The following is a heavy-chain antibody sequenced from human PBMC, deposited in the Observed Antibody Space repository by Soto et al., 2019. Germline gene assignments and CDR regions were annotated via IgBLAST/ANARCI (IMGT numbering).Heavy chain of an antibody. CDR3: ARDHSGSYQSEPFDY. V-gene: IGHV4-4*07. D-gene: IGHD1-26*01. CDR1: GGSISSYY. CDR2: IYTSGST. Sequence: SESVYLTCTVSGGSISSYYWSWIQQPAGKGLEWIGRIYTSGSTNYNPYLKSRVTMSVDTSTNQLSLKLRYVTAADTAVYNCARDHSGSYQSEPFDYRGQGTLVTVSS. J-gene: IGHJ4*02.